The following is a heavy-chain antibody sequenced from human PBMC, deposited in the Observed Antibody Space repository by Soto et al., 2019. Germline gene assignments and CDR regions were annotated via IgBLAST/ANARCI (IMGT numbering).Heavy chain of an antibody. CDR2: IYHSGPT. CDR1: DGSISTNW. J-gene: IGHJ4*02. D-gene: IGHD6-19*01. Sequence: QVQLQESGPGLVKPSGTLSLTCAVSDGSISTNWWSWVRQPPGKGLEWIGEIYHSGPTNYNPSLKSRVTILIDKSKNQFSQDLASVTAADTAIYYCARHIAVPTTRGFDYWGQGTLVTVSS. V-gene: IGHV4-4*02. CDR3: ARHIAVPTTRGFDY.